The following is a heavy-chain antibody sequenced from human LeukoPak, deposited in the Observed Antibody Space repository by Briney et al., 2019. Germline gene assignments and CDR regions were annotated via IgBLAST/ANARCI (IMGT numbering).Heavy chain of an antibody. J-gene: IGHJ4*01. CDR2: IYYSGST. CDR3: VGRKGGYHHFEN. Sequence: PSETLSLTCSVPGGSISSYYWNWIRQPPGKGLEWIGYIYYSGSTNYNPSLKSRVTISVDTSKNQISLKLSSVTAADTAVYYCVGRKGGYHHFENWGHGTLVTVSS. CDR1: GGSISSYY. D-gene: IGHD3-22*01. V-gene: IGHV4-59*01.